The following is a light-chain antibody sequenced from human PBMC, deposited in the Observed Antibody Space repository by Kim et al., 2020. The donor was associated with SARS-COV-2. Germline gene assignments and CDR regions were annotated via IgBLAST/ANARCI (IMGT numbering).Light chain of an antibody. J-gene: IGLJ2*01. CDR3: QAWDSKTVI. CDR1: KLGNKY. CDR2: QDT. Sequence: SSELTQPHSVSVSPGQTATITCFGNKLGNKYASWYQQKQGQSPVLVICQDTKRPSGIPERFSGSNSGNTATLTISGTQAMDEADYYCQAWDSKTVIFGGG. V-gene: IGLV3-1*01.